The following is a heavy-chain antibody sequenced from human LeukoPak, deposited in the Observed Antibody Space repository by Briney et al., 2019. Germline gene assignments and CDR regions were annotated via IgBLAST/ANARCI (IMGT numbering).Heavy chain of an antibody. D-gene: IGHD5-24*01. CDR1: GYSFSSYW. J-gene: IGHJ4*02. V-gene: IGHV5-51*01. CDR3: ARRRDGYLFFDY. CDR2: IYPGDSDT. Sequence: GESLKISCKGSGYSFSSYWIGWVRQMAGKGLEWMGIIYPGDSDTRYSPSFQGQVTISADKSTSTAYLQWSSLKASDSAMYYCARRRDGYLFFDYWGQGTLVIVSS.